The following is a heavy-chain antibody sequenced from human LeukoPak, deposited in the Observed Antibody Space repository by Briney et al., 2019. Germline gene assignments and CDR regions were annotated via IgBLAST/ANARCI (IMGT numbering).Heavy chain of an antibody. CDR2: IGTAGDT. CDR3: ARGEGLAAAGPLDY. V-gene: IGHV3-13*01. Sequence: GGSLRLSCAASGFTFSSYDMHWVRQATGKGLEWVSAIGTAGDTYYPGSVKGRFTISRENAKNSLYLQMNSLRAGDTAVYYCARGEGLAAAGPLDYWDQGTLVTVSS. CDR1: GFTFSSYD. J-gene: IGHJ4*02. D-gene: IGHD6-13*01.